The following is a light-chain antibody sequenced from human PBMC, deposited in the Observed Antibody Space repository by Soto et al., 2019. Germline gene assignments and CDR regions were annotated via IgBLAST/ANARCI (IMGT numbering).Light chain of an antibody. CDR2: GAS. CDR3: QQYGSSPLT. J-gene: IGKJ4*01. V-gene: IGKV3-20*01. Sequence: EIVLTQSPGTLSLSPGERATLSCRASQSVSSSYLAWYQQKPGQPPRLLIYGASSRATGIPDRLSGSGSGTDFTLTISRLEPEDFAVYYCQQYGSSPLTFGGGTKVDIK. CDR1: QSVSSSY.